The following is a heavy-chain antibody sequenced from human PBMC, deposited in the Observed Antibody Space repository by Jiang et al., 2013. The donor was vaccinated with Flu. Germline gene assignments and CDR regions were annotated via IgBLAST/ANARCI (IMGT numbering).Heavy chain of an antibody. CDR2: IYYSGST. CDR1: GSISSYY. D-gene: IGHD6-13*01. CDR3: ARGAGTDYYYGMDV. J-gene: IGHJ6*02. V-gene: IGHV4-59*01. Sequence: GSISSYYWSWIRQPPGKGLEWIGYIYYSGSTNYNPSLKSRVTISVDTSKNQFSLRLSSVTAADTAVYYCARGAGTDYYYGMDVWGQGTTVTVSS.